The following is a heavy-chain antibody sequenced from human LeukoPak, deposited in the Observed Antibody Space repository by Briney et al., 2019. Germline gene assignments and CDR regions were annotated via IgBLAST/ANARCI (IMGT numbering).Heavy chain of an antibody. CDR1: GFTFSSDA. CDR3: AKDGYCSGGSCYSVDAFDI. J-gene: IGHJ3*02. Sequence: HAGGCLRLSCAASGFTFSSDARSWVRQAPGKGLEWVSAISGSGGSTYYEDAVKGGFTISRDNSKNTLYLQMNSLRAEDTAVYYCAKDGYCSGGSCYSVDAFDIWGQGTMVTVSS. V-gene: IGHV3-23*01. D-gene: IGHD2-15*01. CDR2: ISGSGGST.